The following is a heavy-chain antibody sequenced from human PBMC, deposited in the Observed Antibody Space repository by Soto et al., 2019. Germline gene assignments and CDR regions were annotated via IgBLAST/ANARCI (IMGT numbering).Heavy chain of an antibody. CDR2: IYYSGST. CDR1: GGSISSSSYY. J-gene: IGHJ4*02. V-gene: IGHV4-39*01. Sequence: SETLSLTCTVSGGSISSSSYYWGWIRQPPGKGLEWIGSIYYSGSTYYNPSLKSRVTISVDTSKNQFSLKLSSVTAADAAVYYCARSMTTVVTLDYWGQGTLVT. D-gene: IGHD4-17*01. CDR3: ARSMTTVVTLDY.